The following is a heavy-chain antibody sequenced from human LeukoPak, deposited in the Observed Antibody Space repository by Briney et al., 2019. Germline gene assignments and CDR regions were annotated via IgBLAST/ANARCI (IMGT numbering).Heavy chain of an antibody. CDR3: ARDQRVTGRPDIDY. D-gene: IGHD6-6*01. CDR1: GFTFRNHG. CDR2: ISSDGSST. J-gene: IGHJ4*02. Sequence: PGGSLRLSCAASGFTFRNHGMNCVRQTPGQGLVWLSRISSDGSSTTYADSVKGRFTISRDNAKNTLYLQMNNLRAEDTAMYYCARDQRVTGRPDIDYWGQGTLVIVSS. V-gene: IGHV3-74*03.